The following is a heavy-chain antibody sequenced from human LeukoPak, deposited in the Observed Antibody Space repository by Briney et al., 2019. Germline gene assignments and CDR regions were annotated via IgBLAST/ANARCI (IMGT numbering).Heavy chain of an antibody. CDR3: ARAGAGWVGYDSSGYYYFDY. D-gene: IGHD3-22*01. V-gene: IGHV3-11*04. CDR2: ISSSGSTI. Sequence: PGGSLRLSCAASGFSFTDYYMSWIRQAPGKGLEWVSYISSSGSTIYYADSVKGRFTISRDNAKNSLYLQMNSLRAEDTAVYYCARAGAGWVGYDSSGYYYFDYWGQGTLVTVSS. CDR1: GFSFTDYY. J-gene: IGHJ4*02.